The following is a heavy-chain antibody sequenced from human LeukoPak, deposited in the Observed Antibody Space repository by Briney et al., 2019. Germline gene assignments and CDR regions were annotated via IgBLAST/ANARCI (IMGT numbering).Heavy chain of an antibody. CDR3: ARTYYYDSSGYYGPEHFDY. J-gene: IGHJ4*02. V-gene: IGHV4-39*01. CDR1: GGSISSSSYY. Sequence: SETLSLTCTVSGGSISSSSYYWGWIRQPPGKGLEWIGSIYYSGSTYYNPSLKSRVTISVDTSKNQFSLRLSSVTAADTAVYYCARTYYYDSSGYYGPEHFDYWGQGTLVTVSS. CDR2: IYYSGST. D-gene: IGHD3-22*01.